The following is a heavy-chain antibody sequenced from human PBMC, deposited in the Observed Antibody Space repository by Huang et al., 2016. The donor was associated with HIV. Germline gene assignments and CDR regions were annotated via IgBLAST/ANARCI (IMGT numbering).Heavy chain of an antibody. J-gene: IGHJ5*02. CDR1: GKSVSEVA. D-gene: IGHD3-3*01. CDR3: VTSRKTISGGRVGWFDP. CDR2: GDAIEGGT. V-gene: IGHV1-24*01. Sequence: QVQLVQFGAEVKKPGASVKVSCKFSGKSVSEVAMHWVRQAPGKGLGWRGGGDAIEGGTVYPEKFQGRGSMTEETSTDTADMGLSGLRSDDTAVYYCVTSRKTISGGRVGWFDPWGQGTLVTVSS.